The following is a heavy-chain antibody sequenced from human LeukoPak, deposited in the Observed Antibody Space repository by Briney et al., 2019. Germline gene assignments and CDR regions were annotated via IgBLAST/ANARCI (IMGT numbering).Heavy chain of an antibody. D-gene: IGHD6-6*01. V-gene: IGHV3-7*03. J-gene: IGHJ3*01. CDR2: INSDGSEG. Sequence: GGSLRLSCAVSGFTFSGFWMSWSRQAPGKGLEWVASINSDGSEGYYADVVKGRFTISRDNAKNSLYLQINSLRAEDTAVYYCARSSYSSSSSVWGQGAMVTVSS. CDR1: GFTFSGFW. CDR3: ARSSYSSSSSV.